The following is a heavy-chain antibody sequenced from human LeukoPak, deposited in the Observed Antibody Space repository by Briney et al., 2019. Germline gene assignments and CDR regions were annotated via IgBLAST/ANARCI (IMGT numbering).Heavy chain of an antibody. CDR3: AREDTAMVKADY. CDR2: IYYSGST. CDR1: GGSISSSSYY. D-gene: IGHD5-18*01. Sequence: NPSETLSLTCTVSGGSISSSSYYWGWIRQPPGKGLEWIGSIYYSGSTYYNPSLKSRVTISVDTSKNQFSLKLSSVTAADTAVYYCAREDTAMVKADYWGQGTLVTVSS. J-gene: IGHJ4*02. V-gene: IGHV4-39*07.